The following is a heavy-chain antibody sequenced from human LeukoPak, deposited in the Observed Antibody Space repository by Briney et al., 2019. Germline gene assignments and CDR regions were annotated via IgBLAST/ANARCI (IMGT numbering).Heavy chain of an antibody. Sequence: SETLSLTCTVSGGSISSYYWSWIRQPPGKGLEWIGEINHSGSTNYNPSLKSRVTISVDTSKNQFSLKLSSVTAADTAVYYCASSYSYGYLYFDYWGQGTLVTVSS. D-gene: IGHD5-18*01. J-gene: IGHJ4*02. V-gene: IGHV4-34*01. CDR3: ASSYSYGYLYFDY. CDR1: GGSISSYY. CDR2: INHSGST.